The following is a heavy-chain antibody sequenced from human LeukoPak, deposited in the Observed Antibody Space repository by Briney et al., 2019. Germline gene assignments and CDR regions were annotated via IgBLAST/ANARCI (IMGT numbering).Heavy chain of an antibody. V-gene: IGHV3-30-3*01. J-gene: IGHJ5*02. CDR1: GFTFSSYA. CDR3: ARDSTTSGWFISWFDP. CDR2: ISYDESNK. D-gene: IGHD6-19*01. Sequence: GRSLRLSCAASGFTFSSYAMHWVRQAPGKGLEWVAVISYDESNKNYAGSVKGRFTISRDNSKNTLYLQMNSLRAEDTAVYYCARDSTTSGWFISWFDPWGQGTLVTVSS.